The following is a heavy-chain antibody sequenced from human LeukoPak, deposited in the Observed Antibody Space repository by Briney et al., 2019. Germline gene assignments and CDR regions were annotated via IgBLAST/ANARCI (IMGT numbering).Heavy chain of an antibody. J-gene: IGHJ5*02. Sequence: SETLSLTCSVSGGSISSSGHYWDWIRQPPGKGLEWIGNIYYSGSAYYNPSLKSRVTISVDTSKNQFSLKLSSVTAADTAVYYCAAEEYVPAAIVNWFDPWGQGTLVTVSS. CDR3: AAEEYVPAAIVNWFDP. CDR1: GGSISSSGHY. CDR2: IYYSGSA. D-gene: IGHD2-2*02. V-gene: IGHV4-39*07.